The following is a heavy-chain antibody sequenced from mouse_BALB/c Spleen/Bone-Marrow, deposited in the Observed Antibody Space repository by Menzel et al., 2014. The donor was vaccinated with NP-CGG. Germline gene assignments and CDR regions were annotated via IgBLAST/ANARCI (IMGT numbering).Heavy chain of an antibody. CDR3: ARRDGNFYYAMDY. CDR2: INPYNGGT. V-gene: IGHV1-19*01. D-gene: IGHD2-3*01. Sequence: EVQLQQSGPELVKPGASMKISCKASDYSFTDYTMNWVKQSHGKNLEWIGLINPYNGGTSYNQKFKGKATLTVDKSSSTAYMELLSLTSEDSVVYYCARRDGNFYYAMDYWGQGTSVTVSS. CDR1: DYSFTDYT. J-gene: IGHJ4*01.